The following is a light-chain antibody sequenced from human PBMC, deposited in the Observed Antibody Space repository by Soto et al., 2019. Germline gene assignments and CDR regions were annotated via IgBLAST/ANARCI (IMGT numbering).Light chain of an antibody. V-gene: IGKV3-15*01. Sequence: IVMTQSPATLSVSPGDRATLSCRASQSVGSRLAWYQQKPGQAPRLLIYHPSTRANAVPASFSGSGSGTEFTLIISSLQSEDCAVYYCQHHFNWPPFAFGPGTKLEI. CDR1: QSVGSR. CDR2: HPS. CDR3: QHHFNWPPFA. J-gene: IGKJ2*01.